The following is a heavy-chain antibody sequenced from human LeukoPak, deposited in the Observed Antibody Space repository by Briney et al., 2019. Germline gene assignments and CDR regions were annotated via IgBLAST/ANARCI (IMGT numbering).Heavy chain of an antibody. J-gene: IGHJ4*02. CDR1: GFTFSSSA. D-gene: IGHD2-15*01. CDR2: ISNNGGYT. CDR3: AKQLGYCSDGSCYFPY. V-gene: IGHV3-23*01. Sequence: PGGSLRLSCAASGFTFSSSAMSWVRQAPGKGLEWVSAISNNGGYTYYADSVQGRFTISRDNSKSTLCLQMNSLRAEDTAVYYCAKQLGYCSDGSCYFPYWGQATLVTVS.